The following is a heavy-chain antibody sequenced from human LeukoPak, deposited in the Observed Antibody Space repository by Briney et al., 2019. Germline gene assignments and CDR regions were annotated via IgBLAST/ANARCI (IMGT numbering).Heavy chain of an antibody. CDR3: ATCYSLYSYYMDV. D-gene: IGHD2-2*02. CDR2: IKSKTDGGAT. CDR1: GFTFSNAW. V-gene: IGHV3-15*01. Sequence: GGSLRLSCAASGFTFSNAWMSWVRQAPGKGLEWVGRIKSKTDGGATDYAAPVKGRFSISRDESKNTLYLQINSLKAADTAVYYCATCYSLYSYYMDVWSKGTSVTVSS. J-gene: IGHJ6*03.